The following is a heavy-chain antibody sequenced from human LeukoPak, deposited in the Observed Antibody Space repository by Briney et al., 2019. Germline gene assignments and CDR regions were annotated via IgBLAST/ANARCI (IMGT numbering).Heavy chain of an antibody. CDR1: GYTLTELS. J-gene: IGHJ4*02. Sequence: ASVKVSCKVSGYTLTELSMHWVRQAPGKGLEWMGGFDPEDGETIYAQKLQGRVTMTEDTSTDTAYMELSSLRSEDTAVYYCATDLGYCSGGSCDKDYWGQGTLVTVSS. CDR3: ATDLGYCSGGSCDKDY. D-gene: IGHD2-15*01. V-gene: IGHV1-24*01. CDR2: FDPEDGET.